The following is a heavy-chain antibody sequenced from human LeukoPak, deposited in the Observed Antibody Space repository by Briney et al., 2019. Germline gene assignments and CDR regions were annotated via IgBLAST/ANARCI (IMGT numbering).Heavy chain of an antibody. D-gene: IGHD5-24*01. CDR3: AGGYNYYINDAFDI. V-gene: IGHV4-61*02. J-gene: IGHJ3*02. Sequence: PSETLSLTCTVSGGSITSGSYSWSWIRQPAGKGLEWIGRIYTSGSTNYNPSLKSRVTISVDTSKNQFSLKLSSVTAADTAVYYCAGGYNYYINDAFDIWGQGTMVTVSS. CDR1: GGSITSGSYS. CDR2: IYTSGST.